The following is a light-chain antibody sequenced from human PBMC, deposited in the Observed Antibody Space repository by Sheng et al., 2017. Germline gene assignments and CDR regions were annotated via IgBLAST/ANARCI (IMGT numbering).Light chain of an antibody. CDR3: QSYDSTSWV. V-gene: IGLV1-40*01. J-gene: IGLJ3*02. CDR2: GNT. CDR1: ASNIGAGFE. Sequence: QSILTQPASVSGAPGQTVFISCTGTASNIGAGFEVHWFQQVPGKAPRLLIYGNTNRVSGVPERFSASKYGTSASLVINRLLSEDEAVYYCQSYDSTSWVFGGGTKL.